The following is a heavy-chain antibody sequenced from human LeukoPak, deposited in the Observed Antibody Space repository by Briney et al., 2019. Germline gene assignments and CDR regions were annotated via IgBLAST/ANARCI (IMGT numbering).Heavy chain of an antibody. V-gene: IGHV3-20*04. CDR2: INWNGGST. J-gene: IGHJ6*03. CDR3: ARDPTVTTGDYYYYMDV. D-gene: IGHD4-17*01. Sequence: GGSLRLSCAASGFTFDDYGMSWVRQAPGKGLEWVSGINWNGGSTGYADSVKGRFTISRDNAKNSLYLQMNSLRAEDTALYYCARDPTVTTGDYYYYMDVWGKGTTVTVSS. CDR1: GFTFDDYG.